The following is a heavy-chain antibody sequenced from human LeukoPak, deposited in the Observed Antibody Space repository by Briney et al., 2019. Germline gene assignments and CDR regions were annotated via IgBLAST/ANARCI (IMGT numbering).Heavy chain of an antibody. CDR3: ARKNIDLIDY. J-gene: IGHJ4*02. CDR1: GGSISSGGYY. V-gene: IGHV4-31*03. CDR2: IYYSGST. D-gene: IGHD1/OR15-1a*01. Sequence: SQTLSLTCTVSGGSISSGGYYWSWIRQHPGKGLEWIGYIYYSGSTHYNPSLKSRVTISVDAPKNQFSLKLSTLTAADTAVYYWARKNIDLIDYWGQGTLVTVSS.